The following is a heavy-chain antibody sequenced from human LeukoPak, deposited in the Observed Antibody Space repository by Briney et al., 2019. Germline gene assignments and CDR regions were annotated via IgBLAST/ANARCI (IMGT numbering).Heavy chain of an antibody. CDR3: ARTNYYDSSGYWAFFDY. Sequence: SETLSLTCTVSGGSISSSSYYWGWIRQPPGKGLEWIGYIYYSGSTYYNPSLKSRVTISVDTSKNQFSLKLSSVTAADTAVYYCARTNYYDSSGYWAFFDYWGQGTLVTVSS. CDR1: GGSISSSSYY. D-gene: IGHD3-22*01. V-gene: IGHV4-30-4*08. J-gene: IGHJ4*02. CDR2: IYYSGST.